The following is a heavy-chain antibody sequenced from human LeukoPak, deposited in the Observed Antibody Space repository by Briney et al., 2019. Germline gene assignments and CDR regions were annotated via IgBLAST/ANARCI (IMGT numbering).Heavy chain of an antibody. CDR3: AAPSVGSSSWYGGLYYYGMDV. Sequence: ASVKVSCKASGFTFTSPAVQWVRQARGQRLEWIGWIVVGSGNTNYAQKFQERVTITRDMSTSTAYMELSSLRSEDTAVYYCAAPSVGSSSWYGGLYYYGMDVWGQGTTVTVSS. D-gene: IGHD6-13*01. CDR2: IVVGSGNT. V-gene: IGHV1-58*01. CDR1: GFTFTSPA. J-gene: IGHJ6*02.